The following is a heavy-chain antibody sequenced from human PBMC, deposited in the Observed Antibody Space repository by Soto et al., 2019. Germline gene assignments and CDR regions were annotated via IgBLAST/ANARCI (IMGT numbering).Heavy chain of an antibody. J-gene: IGHJ4*02. CDR1: GYTFTGYY. CDR3: AVSRWSYYYDSSGYLGFDY. D-gene: IGHD3-22*01. Sequence: ASVKVSCKASGYTFTGYYMHWVRQAPGRGLEWMGWINPNSGGTNYSQKFQGWVTMTRDTSISTAYMELRRLRSDDTAVYYCAVSRWSYYYDSSGYLGFDYWGQGTLVTVSS. V-gene: IGHV1-2*04. CDR2: INPNSGGT.